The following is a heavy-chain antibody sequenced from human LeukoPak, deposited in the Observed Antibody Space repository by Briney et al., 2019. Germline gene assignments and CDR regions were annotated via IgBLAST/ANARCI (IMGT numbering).Heavy chain of an antibody. V-gene: IGHV4-39*07. CDR2: IYYSGST. Sequence: SETLSLTCTVSGGSISSSSYYWGWIRQPPGKGLEWIGSIYYSGSTYYNPSLKSRVTISVDTSKNQFSLKLSSVTAADTAVYYCARPTYYYGSGRYYYYYMDVWGKGTTVTISS. D-gene: IGHD3-10*01. J-gene: IGHJ6*03. CDR3: ARPTYYYGSGRYYYYYMDV. CDR1: GGSISSSSYY.